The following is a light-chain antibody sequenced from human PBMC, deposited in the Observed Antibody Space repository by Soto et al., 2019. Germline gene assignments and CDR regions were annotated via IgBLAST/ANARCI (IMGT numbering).Light chain of an antibody. V-gene: IGKV1-33*01. CDR3: QQSDALPYT. CDR1: QDISNN. J-gene: IGKJ5*01. Sequence: DIQMTQSPSSLSASIGDRVTITCQTSQDISNNLSWYQQKLGKAPKLLIYDASNLETGVPSKFSGCGSGTDFTFTISSLQPEDIATYYCQQSDALPYTFGQGTRLEIK. CDR2: DAS.